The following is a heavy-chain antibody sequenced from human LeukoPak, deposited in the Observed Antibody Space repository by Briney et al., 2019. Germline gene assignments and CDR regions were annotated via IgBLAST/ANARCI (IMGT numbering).Heavy chain of an antibody. CDR3: ARDHGVPAAIE. CDR2: IIPIFGTA. V-gene: IGHV1-69*13. Sequence: ASVKVSCKASGGTFCSYAISWVRQAPGQGLEWMGGIIPIFGTANYAQKFQGRVTITADESTSTAYMELSSLRSEDTAVYYCARDHGVPAAIEWGQGTLVTVSS. J-gene: IGHJ4*02. D-gene: IGHD2-2*01. CDR1: GGTFCSYA.